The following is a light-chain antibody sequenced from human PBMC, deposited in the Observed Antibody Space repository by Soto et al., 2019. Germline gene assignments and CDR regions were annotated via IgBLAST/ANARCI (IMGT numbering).Light chain of an antibody. CDR3: QQYVSSPRVT. Sequence: EIVLTQSPGTLSLSPGERASLSCRASQSVGSSYLAWYQQKPGQAPRLLIYGTSIRPTGIPDRFSGSGSGTDFTLTISRLEPEDFAVYYCQQYVSSPRVTFGQGTRLEIK. CDR1: QSVGSSY. V-gene: IGKV3-20*01. J-gene: IGKJ5*01. CDR2: GTS.